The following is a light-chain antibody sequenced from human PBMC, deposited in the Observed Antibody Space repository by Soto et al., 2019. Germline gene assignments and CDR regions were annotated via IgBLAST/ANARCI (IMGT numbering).Light chain of an antibody. V-gene: IGLV2-14*01. CDR3: SSYTSNSTYV. J-gene: IGLJ1*01. CDR1: SSDVGGYNY. CDR2: EVS. Sequence: ALTQPASVSGSPGQSITISCTGTSSDVGGYNYVSWYQQHPGKAPKLMIYEVSNRPSGVSNRFSGSKSGNTASLTISGLQAEDEADYYCSSYTSNSTYVFGTGTKVTVL.